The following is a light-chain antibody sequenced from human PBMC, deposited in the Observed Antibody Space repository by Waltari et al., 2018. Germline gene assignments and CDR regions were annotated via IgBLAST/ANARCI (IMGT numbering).Light chain of an antibody. CDR1: SSDVGGHNY. J-gene: IGLJ3*02. CDR2: DVS. V-gene: IGLV2-11*01. CDR3: CSYAGRNIWV. Sequence: QSALTQPRSVSGSPGQSLTISCTGTSSDVGGHNYVSWYQQHPGKAPKLMIYDVSKRPSGVPDRFSCSKSGNTASLTISGLQAEDEADYYCCSYAGRNIWVFGGGTKLTVL.